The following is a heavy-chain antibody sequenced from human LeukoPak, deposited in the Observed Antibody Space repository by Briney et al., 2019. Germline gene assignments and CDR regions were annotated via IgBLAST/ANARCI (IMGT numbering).Heavy chain of an antibody. CDR3: AREWWELPTGGWFDP. D-gene: IGHD1-26*01. J-gene: IGHJ5*02. CDR2: INHSGST. CDR1: GGSFSGYY. Sequence: SETLSLTCAVYGGSFSGYYWSWIRQPPGKGLEWIGEINHSGSTNYNPSLKSRLTISVDTTKNKFSLKLLSVTAADAAVYYCAREWWELPTGGWFDPWGEGTLVTVSS. V-gene: IGHV4-34*01.